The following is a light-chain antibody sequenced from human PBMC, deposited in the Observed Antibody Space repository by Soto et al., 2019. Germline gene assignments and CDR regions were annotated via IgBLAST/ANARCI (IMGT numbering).Light chain of an antibody. J-gene: IGKJ2*01. V-gene: IGKV1-5*03. CDR2: KAS. CDR3: QQYNGYPYT. CDR1: QGISSW. Sequence: DIQMTQSPSTLSASVGDRVTITCRASQGISSWLAWYQHKPGKAPKLLIYKASSLESVFPSRFSVSGSGTGFTLTISSLQPDDFATYSCQQYNGYPYTFGQGTKLEIK.